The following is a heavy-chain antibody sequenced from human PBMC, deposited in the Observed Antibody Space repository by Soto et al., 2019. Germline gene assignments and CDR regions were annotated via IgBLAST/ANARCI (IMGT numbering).Heavy chain of an antibody. D-gene: IGHD3-10*01. CDR2: ITDNGGDA. CDR3: ARGSTESYPGSRIFDF. J-gene: IGHJ4*01. CDR1: GLTFGSRA. V-gene: IGHV3-23*01. Sequence: GGSLRLSCVASGLTFGSRAMSWARQAPGEGLQWVATITDNGGDAKYADSVRGRFVISRDNSKKTLYLQMTSLTAEDSAMYFCARGSTESYPGSRIFDFCGRRTPVTVSA.